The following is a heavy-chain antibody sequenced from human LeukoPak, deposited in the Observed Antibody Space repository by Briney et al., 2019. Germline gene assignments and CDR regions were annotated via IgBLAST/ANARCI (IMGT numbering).Heavy chain of an antibody. J-gene: IGHJ4*02. D-gene: IGHD6-13*01. CDR3: ARIAAAGKGY. Sequence: GGSLRLSCAASGFTFSSYAMHWVRQAPGKGLEWVAVISYDGSNKYYADSVKGRFTISRDNSKNTLYLQMNSLRAEDTAVYYCARIAAAGKGYWGRGTLVTVSS. CDR2: ISYDGSNK. CDR1: GFTFSSYA. V-gene: IGHV3-30-3*01.